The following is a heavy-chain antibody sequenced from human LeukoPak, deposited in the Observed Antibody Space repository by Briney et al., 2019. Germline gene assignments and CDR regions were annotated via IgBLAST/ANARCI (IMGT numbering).Heavy chain of an antibody. J-gene: IGHJ4*02. CDR2: VYYSGST. CDR1: GGSISSGGYY. V-gene: IGHV4-30-4*08. CDR3: ARDSRDYSNYYFDY. D-gene: IGHD4-4*01. Sequence: SQTLSLTCTVSGGSISSGGYYWSWIRQPPGKGLEWIGYVYYSGSTYYNPSLKSRVTISVDTSKNQFSLKLRSVTAADTAVYYCARDSRDYSNYYFDYWGQGTLVTVSS.